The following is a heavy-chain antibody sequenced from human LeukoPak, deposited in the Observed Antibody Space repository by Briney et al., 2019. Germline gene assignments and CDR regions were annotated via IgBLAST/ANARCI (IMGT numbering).Heavy chain of an antibody. CDR1: GFTFRGYG. CDR3: ARDQYGSGDGYYMDV. V-gene: IGHV3-23*01. Sequence: PGGTLRLSCAASGFTFRGYGMSWVRQAPGKGLEWVSAIRGSGVTTYYADSVKGRFTISRDNAKNSLYLQMNSLRAEDTAVYYCARDQYGSGDGYYMDVWGKGTTVTISS. D-gene: IGHD3-10*01. CDR2: IRGSGVTT. J-gene: IGHJ6*03.